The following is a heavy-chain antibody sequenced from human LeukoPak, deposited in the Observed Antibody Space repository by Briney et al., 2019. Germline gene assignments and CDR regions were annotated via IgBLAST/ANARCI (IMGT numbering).Heavy chain of an antibody. Sequence: PGGSLRLSCAASGFTFSNYAMSWVRQAPGKGLEWVSTLSGTGGSTYYADSVKGRFTISRDNSKNTLYLQVSSLRAEDTAVYYCARSSGSYAPFDYWGQGTLVTVSS. J-gene: IGHJ4*02. D-gene: IGHD1-26*01. CDR3: ARSSGSYAPFDY. CDR2: LSGTGGST. V-gene: IGHV3-23*01. CDR1: GFTFSNYA.